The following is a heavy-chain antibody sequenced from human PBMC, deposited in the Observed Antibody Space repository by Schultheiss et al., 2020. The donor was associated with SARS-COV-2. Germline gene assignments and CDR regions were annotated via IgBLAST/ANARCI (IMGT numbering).Heavy chain of an antibody. CDR3: AKDPPRPSRYFDWSVDAFDI. CDR1: GFTFSSYE. D-gene: IGHD3-9*01. Sequence: GGSLRLSCAASGFTFSSYEMNWVRQAPGKGLEWVGRIRSKANSYATAYAASVKGRFTISRDDSKNTAYLQMNSLKTEDTAVYYCAKDPPRPSRYFDWSVDAFDIWGQGTMVTVSS. J-gene: IGHJ3*02. CDR2: IRSKANSYAT. V-gene: IGHV3-73*01.